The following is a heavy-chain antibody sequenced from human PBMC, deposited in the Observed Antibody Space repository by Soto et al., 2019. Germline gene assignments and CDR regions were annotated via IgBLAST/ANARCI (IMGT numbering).Heavy chain of an antibody. CDR1: GFIFSNYA. CDR3: AKGAEGYVVSSLDF. Sequence: EVQLLESGGGFVQPGGSLRLSCAASGFIFSNYAMTWVRQAPGEGLEWVSGITSTGSSTYYADSVKGRFTISRDNSKNTLFLQINSLRDVDTAVYYCAKGAEGYVVSSLDFWGQGTLVSVSS. V-gene: IGHV3-23*01. J-gene: IGHJ4*02. D-gene: IGHD5-12*01. CDR2: ITSTGSST.